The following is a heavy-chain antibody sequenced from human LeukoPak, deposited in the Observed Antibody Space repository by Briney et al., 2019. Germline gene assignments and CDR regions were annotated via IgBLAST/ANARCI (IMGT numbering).Heavy chain of an antibody. V-gene: IGHV1-2*02. Sequence: ASVKVSCKASGYTFTGYYMHWVRQAPGQGLEWMGWINPNSGGTKYAQKFQGRVTMTRDASISTAYMELSRLRSDEMAVYYCARDHDSSGYPFDYWGQGTLVTVSS. CDR1: GYTFTGYY. CDR3: ARDHDSSGYPFDY. J-gene: IGHJ4*02. CDR2: INPNSGGT. D-gene: IGHD3-22*01.